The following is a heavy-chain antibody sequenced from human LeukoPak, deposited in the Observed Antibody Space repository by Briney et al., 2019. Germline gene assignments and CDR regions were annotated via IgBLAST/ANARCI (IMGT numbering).Heavy chain of an antibody. CDR1: GGSISSYY. J-gene: IGHJ6*03. D-gene: IGHD6-13*01. V-gene: IGHV4-59*01. CDR2: IYYSGST. Sequence: MTSETRSLTCTVSGGSISSYYWSWIRQPPGKGLEWIGYIYYSGSTNYNPSLKSRVTISVDTSKNQFSLKLSSVTAADTAVYYCARWGIAAAGYYYYMDVWGKGTTVTVSS. CDR3: ARWGIAAAGYYYYMDV.